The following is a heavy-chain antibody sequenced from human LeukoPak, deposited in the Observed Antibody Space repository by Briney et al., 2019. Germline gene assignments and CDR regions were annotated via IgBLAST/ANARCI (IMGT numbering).Heavy chain of an antibody. Sequence: SETLSLTCTVSGGSISSSSYYWGWLRQPPGKGLEWIGSIYYSGSTYYNPSLKSRVTISVDTSKNQFSLKLSSVTAADTAVYYCARDRQWLGSDYYGMDVWGQGTTVTVSS. CDR3: ARDRQWLGSDYYGMDV. V-gene: IGHV4-39*07. J-gene: IGHJ6*02. CDR2: IYYSGST. D-gene: IGHD6-19*01. CDR1: GGSISSSSYY.